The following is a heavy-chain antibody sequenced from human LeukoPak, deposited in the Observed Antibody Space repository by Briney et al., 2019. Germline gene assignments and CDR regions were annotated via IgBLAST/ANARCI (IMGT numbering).Heavy chain of an antibody. J-gene: IGHJ4*02. Sequence: GESLKISCKGSGYSFSSYWIGWVRQMPGKGLEWMGIIYPGNSDTRYSPSFQGQVTISADKSISTAYLQWSSLKASDTAMYYCARLRSIAVADYFDYWGQGTLVTVSS. CDR2: IYPGNSDT. CDR1: GYSFSSYW. CDR3: ARLRSIAVADYFDY. V-gene: IGHV5-51*01. D-gene: IGHD6-19*01.